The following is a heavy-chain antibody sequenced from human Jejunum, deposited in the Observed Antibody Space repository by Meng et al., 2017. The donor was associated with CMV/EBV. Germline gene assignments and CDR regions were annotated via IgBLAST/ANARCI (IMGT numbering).Heavy chain of an antibody. D-gene: IGHD2-2*01. Sequence: TFNSYAMTWVRQAPGKGLEWLSVISRSGGDTNYADSVKGRFTISRDNSKNTLYLQIHSLRAEDTAVYYCAKESGQYQMLSYYGLDVWGQGTTVTVSS. CDR2: ISRSGGDT. V-gene: IGHV3-23*01. CDR1: TFNSYA. J-gene: IGHJ6*02. CDR3: AKESGQYQMLSYYGLDV.